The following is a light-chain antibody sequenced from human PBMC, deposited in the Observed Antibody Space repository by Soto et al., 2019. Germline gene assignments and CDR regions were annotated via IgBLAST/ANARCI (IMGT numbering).Light chain of an antibody. CDR3: GSYTVSSAPVI. Sequence: QSALTQPASVSGSPGQSITISCSGTSSDIGAYNYVSWYQQHPDKAPKLIIFDVTNRPSGVSPRFSGSKSGNTASLTISGLQVEDEADYYCGSYTVSSAPVIFGGGTQLTVL. CDR1: SSDIGAYNY. CDR2: DVT. J-gene: IGLJ2*01. V-gene: IGLV2-14*03.